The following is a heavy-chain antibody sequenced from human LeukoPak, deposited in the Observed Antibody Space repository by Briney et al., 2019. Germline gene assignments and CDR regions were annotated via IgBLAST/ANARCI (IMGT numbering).Heavy chain of an antibody. CDR1: GFTFRNYP. V-gene: IGHV3-48*04. J-gene: IGHJ4*02. Sequence: QTGGSLRLSCVGSGFTFRNYPINWVRQAPGKGLEWIAHIRDDGTTDYADSVKGRFIISRDNAKNLLSLQLNSLRAEDTAVYYCARASLAEGDYPWTLWGQGTLVTVSS. CDR3: ARASLAEGDYPWTL. CDR2: IRDDGTT. D-gene: IGHD4-17*01.